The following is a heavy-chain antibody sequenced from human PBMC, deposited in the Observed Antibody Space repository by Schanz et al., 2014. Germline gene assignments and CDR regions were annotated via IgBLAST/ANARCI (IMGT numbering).Heavy chain of an antibody. J-gene: IGHJ4*02. V-gene: IGHV4-4*02. D-gene: IGHD1-26*01. CDR1: GGSIISSTW. CDR3: VRGVGAWEQRIFDY. CDR2: IYHNGDT. Sequence: QVLLQESGPGVVKPSGTLSLTCAVSGGSIISSTWWGWVRQPPGKGLEWIGEIYHNGDTSFNPSPKSRATMSVDKSKKEFSRRLTSLTAADTALYYCVRGVGAWEQRIFDYWGKGTLVTVSS.